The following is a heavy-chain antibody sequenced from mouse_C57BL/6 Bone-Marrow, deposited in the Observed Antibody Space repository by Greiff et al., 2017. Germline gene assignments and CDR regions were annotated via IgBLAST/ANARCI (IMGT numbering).Heavy chain of an antibody. J-gene: IGHJ2*01. D-gene: IGHD3-2*02. Sequence: VQLQQSGAELVKPGASVKLSCKASGYTFTSYWMHWVKQRPGQGLEWIGMIHPNSGSTNYNEKFKSKATLTVDKSSSTAYMQLSSLTSEDSAVYNIANSAQATSYIDYWGQSTTLTDSS. CDR1: GYTFTSYW. V-gene: IGHV1-64*01. CDR3: ANSAQATSYIDY. CDR2: IHPNSGST.